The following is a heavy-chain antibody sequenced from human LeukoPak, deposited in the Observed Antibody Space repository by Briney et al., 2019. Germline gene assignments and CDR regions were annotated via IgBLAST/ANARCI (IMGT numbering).Heavy chain of an antibody. V-gene: IGHV1-2*02. Sequence: GASVKVSCQASGYTFTGYYLHGMGQAPGRGLAGMAWINPNSGGTNFAQRFQGRVTMTRDTSINTAYMDLNRLRPDDTDGYLCVRSPTSGTYYHRPYCFDYWGQGTLVTVSS. J-gene: IGHJ4*02. CDR1: GYTFTGYY. D-gene: IGHD3-10*01. CDR2: INPNSGGT. CDR3: VRSPTSGTYYHRPYCFDY.